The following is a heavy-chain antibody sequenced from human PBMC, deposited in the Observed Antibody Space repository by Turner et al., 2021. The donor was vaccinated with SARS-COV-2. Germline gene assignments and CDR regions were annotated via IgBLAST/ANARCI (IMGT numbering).Heavy chain of an antibody. D-gene: IGHD6-19*01. CDR1: GLAFSNHA. J-gene: IGHJ4*02. CDR3: VREGQRLVFDY. CDR2: ISHDASWI. Sequence: QVQMVDYGGGVVKPGRSLRLTCVASGLAFSNHAMHWVRQAPGKGLEWVAHISHDASWINYADSVKGRFTISRDNPKNTLYLEMNSLRPEDTAVYHCVREGQRLVFDYWGQGTLVTVSS. V-gene: IGHV3-30*04.